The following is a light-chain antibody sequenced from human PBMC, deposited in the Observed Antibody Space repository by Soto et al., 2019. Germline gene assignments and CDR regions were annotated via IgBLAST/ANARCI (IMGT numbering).Light chain of an antibody. CDR1: SRDVGGYNY. CDR3: ISFTSSSTLVV. V-gene: IGLV2-14*01. J-gene: IGLJ1*01. Sequence: QSALTQPASVSGSPGQSITISCTGPSRDVGGYNYVSWYQQHPDRAPKVMIYEVSNRPSGVSNRFSGSKSGNTASLTISGLQAEDEADYYCISFTSSSTLVVFGAGTKLTVL. CDR2: EVS.